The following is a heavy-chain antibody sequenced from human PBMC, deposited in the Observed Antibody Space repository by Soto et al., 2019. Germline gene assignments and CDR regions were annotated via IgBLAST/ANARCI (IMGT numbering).Heavy chain of an antibody. CDR3: AIGWDCTNGVCHSEMGD. V-gene: IGHV1-8*01. Sequence: ASVKVSCKASGYTFTRYYINWVRHATGQGLEWMGWMNPNSGNTGYAQKFQGRVTMTRNTSISTAYMELSSLRSEETAVYYCAIGWDCTNGVCHSEMGDWG. D-gene: IGHD2-8*01. CDR1: GYTFTRYY. J-gene: IGHJ1*01. CDR2: MNPNSGNT.